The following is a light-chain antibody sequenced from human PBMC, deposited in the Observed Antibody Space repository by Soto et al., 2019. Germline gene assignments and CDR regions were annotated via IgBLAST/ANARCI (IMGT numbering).Light chain of an antibody. CDR3: QQYGSSET. V-gene: IGKV3-20*01. CDR1: QIVSTNY. Sequence: EIVLTQSPGTLSLSPGERATLSCRTSQIVSTNYLAWYQQKPGQAPRLLIYGASNRATGIPDRFSGSGSGTDFTHTINRLEPEDFAVYYCQQYGSSETFGQGTKLEIK. J-gene: IGKJ2*01. CDR2: GAS.